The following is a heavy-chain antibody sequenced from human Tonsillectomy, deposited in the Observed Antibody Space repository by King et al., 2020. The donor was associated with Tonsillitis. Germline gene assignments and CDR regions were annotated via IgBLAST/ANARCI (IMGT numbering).Heavy chain of an antibody. CDR3: ATIQTTVEDAFDI. D-gene: IGHD4-23*01. CDR1: GFTISSYG. Sequence: VQLVESGGGVVQPGRSLRLSCAASGFTISSYGMHWVRQAPGKGLEWVAVIWYDGSNKYYADSVQGRFTISRDNSKNTLYLQMNSLRAEDTAVYYCATIQTTVEDAFDIWGQGTMVTVSS. V-gene: IGHV3-33*08. J-gene: IGHJ3*02. CDR2: IWYDGSNK.